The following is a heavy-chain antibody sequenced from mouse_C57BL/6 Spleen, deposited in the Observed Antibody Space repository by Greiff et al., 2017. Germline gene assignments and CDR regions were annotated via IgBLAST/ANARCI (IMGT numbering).Heavy chain of an antibody. D-gene: IGHD2-4*01. V-gene: IGHV2-2*01. CDR3: ARNWIYDYDGYYFDY. J-gene: IGHJ2*01. CDR1: GFSLTSYG. CDR2: IWSGGST. Sequence: VMLVESGPGLVQPSQSLSITCTVSGFSLTSYGVHWVRQSPGKGLEWLGVIWSGGSTDYNAAFISRLSISKDNSKSQVFFKMNSLQADDTAIYYCARNWIYDYDGYYFDYWGQGTTLTVSS.